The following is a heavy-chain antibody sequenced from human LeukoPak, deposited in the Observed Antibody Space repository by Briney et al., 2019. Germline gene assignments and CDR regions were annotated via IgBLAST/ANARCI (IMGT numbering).Heavy chain of an antibody. D-gene: IGHD3-3*01. Sequence: ASVKVSCKASGYTFTSYGISWVRQAPGQGLEWMGWISAYNGNTNYAQKLQGRVTMTTDTSTSTAYMELRSLRSDDTAVYYCARLILTKRLYYDFWSGYQNWFDPWGQGTLVTVSS. V-gene: IGHV1-18*01. CDR2: ISAYNGNT. J-gene: IGHJ5*02. CDR3: ARLILTKRLYYDFWSGYQNWFDP. CDR1: GYTFTSYG.